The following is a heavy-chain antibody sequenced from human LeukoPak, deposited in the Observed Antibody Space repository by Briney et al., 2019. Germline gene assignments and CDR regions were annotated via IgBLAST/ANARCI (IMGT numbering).Heavy chain of an antibody. CDR1: GYTFTSYD. Sequence: GASVKVSCKASGYTFTSYDINWVRQATGQGLEWMGWMNPNSGNTGYAQKFQGRVTMTRNTSISTAYMELSSLRSEDTAVYYCTRSTVPYYYYYGMDVWGQGTTVTVSS. D-gene: IGHD4-17*01. J-gene: IGHJ6*02. CDR2: MNPNSGNT. V-gene: IGHV1-8*01. CDR3: TRSTVPYYYYYGMDV.